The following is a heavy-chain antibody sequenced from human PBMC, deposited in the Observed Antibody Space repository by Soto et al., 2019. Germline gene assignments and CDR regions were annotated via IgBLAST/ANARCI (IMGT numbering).Heavy chain of an antibody. V-gene: IGHV1-18*01. CDR1: GYTFSNFG. CDR2: ISPNREKT. Sequence: ASVKVSCKACGYTFSNFGISWVRQAPGEGLEWMGWISPNREKTKIAQRYQGRVTRTTDISTSTSYMELRGLTSDDTAVYYCIIDAKIDDIYTGYFGNDLWGQGTPGTV. J-gene: IGHJ5*02. D-gene: IGHD3-9*01. CDR3: IIDAKIDDIYTGYFGNDL.